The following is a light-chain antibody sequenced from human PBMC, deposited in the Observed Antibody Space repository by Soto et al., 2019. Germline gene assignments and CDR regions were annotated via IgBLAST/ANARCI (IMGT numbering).Light chain of an antibody. Sequence: QSALTQPASVSGSPGQSITISCTGTSSDVGGYNYVFWYQQHPGKAPKLMIYEVNNRPSGVSNRFSGSKSGNTASLTISGLQAEDEADYYCSSYTRSSTLVFGGGTKLTVL. CDR2: EVN. J-gene: IGLJ2*01. CDR1: SSDVGGYNY. CDR3: SSYTRSSTLV. V-gene: IGLV2-14*01.